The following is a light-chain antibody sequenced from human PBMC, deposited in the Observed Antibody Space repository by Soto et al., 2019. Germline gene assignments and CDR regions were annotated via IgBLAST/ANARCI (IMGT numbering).Light chain of an antibody. V-gene: IGKV1-39*01. CDR2: AAS. CDR3: QQSYSTPYT. CDR1: QSISSY. J-gene: IGKJ2*01. Sequence: DIQMTQSPSSLSASVGDRVTITCRASQSISSYLNWYQQKPGKAPKLLIYAASVLKSGVPSRFSGSGSGTDFTLTISSLQPEDFATYSCQQSYSTPYTFGQGAKLEIK.